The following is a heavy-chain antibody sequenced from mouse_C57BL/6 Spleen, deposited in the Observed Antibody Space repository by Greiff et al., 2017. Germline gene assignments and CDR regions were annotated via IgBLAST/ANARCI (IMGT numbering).Heavy chain of an antibody. CDR2: ISYDGSK. V-gene: IGHV3-6*01. J-gene: IGHJ1*03. CDR1: GYSITSGYY. D-gene: IGHD1-1*01. Sequence: DVKLVESGPGLVKPSQSLSLTCSVTGYSITSGYYWNWIRQFPGNKLEWMGYISYDGSKNYNPSIKNRISITRDTSKTQFFLKLNSVTTEDTATYYCSRGDYGSSYDWYFDVWGTGTTVTVSS. CDR3: SRGDYGSSYDWYFDV.